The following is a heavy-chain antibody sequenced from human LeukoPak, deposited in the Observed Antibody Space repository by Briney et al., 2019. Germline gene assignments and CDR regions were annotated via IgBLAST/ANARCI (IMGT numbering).Heavy chain of an antibody. J-gene: IGHJ5*02. D-gene: IGHD5/OR15-5a*01. CDR3: ATSMGSTMIQGS. V-gene: IGHV1-45*02. CDR2: ITPFSGNT. CDR1: ERSFTHRY. Sequence: SVKGSCKASERSFTHRYLHWVRQAPGQALEWMAWITPFSGNTNYAQKFQDRVAITRDNFLSTAYMELSGLRSEDTAVYYCATSMGSTMIQGSWGQGTLVTVSS.